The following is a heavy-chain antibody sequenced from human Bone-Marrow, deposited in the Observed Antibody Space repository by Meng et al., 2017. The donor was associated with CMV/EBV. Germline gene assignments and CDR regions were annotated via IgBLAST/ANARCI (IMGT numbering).Heavy chain of an antibody. V-gene: IGHV1-2*02. D-gene: IGHD3-3*01. CDR2: INPNSGGT. Sequence: ASVKVSCKASGYTFTGYYMHWVRQAPGQGLEWMGWINPNSGGTNYAQKFQGRVTMTRDTSISTAYMELSRLRSDDTAVYYCARALGVLRFLEWLLTIDYWGQGTLVTGSS. CDR3: ARALGVLRFLEWLLTIDY. J-gene: IGHJ4*02. CDR1: GYTFTGYY.